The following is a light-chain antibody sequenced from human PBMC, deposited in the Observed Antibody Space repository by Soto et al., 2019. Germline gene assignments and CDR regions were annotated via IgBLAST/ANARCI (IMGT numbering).Light chain of an antibody. CDR1: SSDIGTYKL. J-gene: IGLJ2*01. V-gene: IGLV2-23*01. CDR2: EGN. CDR3: SAYAGSSTLL. Sequence: QSALTQPASVTGSPGQSITLSCIGSSSDIGTYKLVSWYQQHPGKTPKLIIFEGNKRPSGISHRFSGSQSGAVASLTIFGLQAEDEADYYCSAYAGSSTLLFGGGTKLTVL.